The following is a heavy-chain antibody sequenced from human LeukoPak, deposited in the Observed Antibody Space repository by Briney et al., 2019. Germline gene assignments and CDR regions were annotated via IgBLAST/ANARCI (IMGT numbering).Heavy chain of an antibody. CDR3: ARSFSGRYFVFDP. CDR1: GFTFNTYW. V-gene: IGHV3-74*01. J-gene: IGHJ5*02. Sequence: GGSLRLSCAASGFTFNTYWMHWVRQAPGKGLVSVSRINSDGSTTAYADSVKGRFSISRDNAKNTVYLQMNSLRVEDTAMYYCARSFSGRYFVFDPWGQGTLVTVSS. CDR2: INSDGSTT. D-gene: IGHD1-26*01.